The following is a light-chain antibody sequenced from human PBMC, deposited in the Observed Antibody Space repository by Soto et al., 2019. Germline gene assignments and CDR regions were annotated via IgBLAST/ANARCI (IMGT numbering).Light chain of an antibody. V-gene: IGLV2-8*01. CDR2: EVN. J-gene: IGLJ1*01. CDR3: SSYAGSNHFV. Sequence: QSVLTQPPSASGSPGQSVTISCTGTSSDVGGYNYVSWYQQHPGKAPKLMIYEVNKRPSGVPDRFAGSKSGSTASLTVSGLQAEDEADYYCSSYAGSNHFVFGAGTKVTVL. CDR1: SSDVGGYNY.